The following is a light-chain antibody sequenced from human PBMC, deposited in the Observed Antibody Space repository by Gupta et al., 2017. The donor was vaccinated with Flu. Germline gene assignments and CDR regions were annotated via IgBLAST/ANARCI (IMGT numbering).Light chain of an antibody. CDR3: HQSQNLPYS. CDR2: AAS. CDR1: QSVSTL. Sequence: GDRVTITCRASQSVSTLLNWYQQKPGKAPNLLIYAASSLQSGVPSRFSGSGSGTDFTLIISSLQPEDFATYYCHQSQNLPYSFGQGTKLEIK. J-gene: IGKJ2*03. V-gene: IGKV1-39*01.